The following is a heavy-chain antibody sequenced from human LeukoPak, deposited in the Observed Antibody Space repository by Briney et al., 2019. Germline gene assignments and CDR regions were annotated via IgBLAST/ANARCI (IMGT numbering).Heavy chain of an antibody. CDR3: ARGNPGGEFY. V-gene: IGHV3-74*01. D-gene: IGHD1-14*01. CDR1: GNYW. CDR2: VTSDGSST. J-gene: IGHJ4*02. Sequence: GGSLRLSCAASGNYWMHWVRQAPGKGLVWVSHVTSDGSSTSYADSVKGRFTISRDNSKNTLYLQMNSLRAEDTAVYYCARGNPGGEFYWGQGTLVTVSS.